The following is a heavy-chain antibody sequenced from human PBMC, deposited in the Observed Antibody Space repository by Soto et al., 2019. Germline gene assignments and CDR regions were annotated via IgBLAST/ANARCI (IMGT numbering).Heavy chain of an antibody. V-gene: IGHV3-11*01. CDR3: ARDPRGGEPNY. J-gene: IGHJ4*02. D-gene: IGHD3-10*01. CDR1: GFTFSDFY. Sequence: QVQLVESGGGLVKPGGSLRLSCAASGFTFSDFYMSWIRQAPGKGLEWVSYISKSGSLMYNADSVKGRFTISRDNAKNSLYLQMNSLRAEDTAVYYCARDPRGGEPNYWGQGTLVTVSS. CDR2: ISKSGSLM.